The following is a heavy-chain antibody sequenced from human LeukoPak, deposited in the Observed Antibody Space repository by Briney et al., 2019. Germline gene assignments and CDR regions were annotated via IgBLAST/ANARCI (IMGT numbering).Heavy chain of an antibody. CDR1: GGTFSSYA. D-gene: IGHD2-15*01. CDR3: ARAGTATGLDY. CDR2: IIPVLGTA. V-gene: IGHV1-69*04. J-gene: IGHJ4*02. Sequence: SVKVSCKASGGTFSSYALSWVRQAPGQGLEWMGRIIPVLGTANYAQKFQGRVTITADKSTSTAYMELNSLRSEDTAVYYCARAGTATGLDYWGQGTLVTVSS.